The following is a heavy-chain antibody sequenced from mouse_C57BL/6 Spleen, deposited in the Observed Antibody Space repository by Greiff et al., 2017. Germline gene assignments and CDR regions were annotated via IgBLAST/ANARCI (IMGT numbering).Heavy chain of an antibody. D-gene: IGHD1-1*01. V-gene: IGHV2-9-1*01. CDR2: IWTGGGT. CDR1: GFSFTSYA. Sequence: QVQLKESGPGLVAPSQSLSISCTVSGFSFTSYAISWVRQPPGKGLEWLGVIWTGGGTNYNSALKSRMCISKDNSKSQVFLKLDILQTDDTARDYCARTRYGIREENYYAMDYWGQGTSVTVSS. CDR3: ARTRYGIREENYYAMDY. J-gene: IGHJ4*01.